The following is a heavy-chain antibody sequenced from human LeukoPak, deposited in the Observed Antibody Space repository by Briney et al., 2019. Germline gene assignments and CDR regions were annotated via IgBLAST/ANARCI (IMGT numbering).Heavy chain of an antibody. J-gene: IGHJ5*02. CDR2: INHSGST. Sequence: SQTLSLTCAVYGGSFSGYYWSWIRQPPGKGLEWIGEINHSGSTNYNPSLKSRVTISVDTYKNQFTLKLSSVTAADTAVYYCARGWFDHWGQGTLVTVSS. V-gene: IGHV4-34*01. CDR3: ARGWFDH. CDR1: GGSFSGYY.